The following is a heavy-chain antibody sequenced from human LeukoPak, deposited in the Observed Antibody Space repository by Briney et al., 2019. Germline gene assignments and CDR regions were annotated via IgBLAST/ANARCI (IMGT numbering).Heavy chain of an antibody. D-gene: IGHD3-22*01. CDR3: ARRIVATDSFDS. J-gene: IGHJ4*02. V-gene: IGHV5-51*01. Sequence: GASLEISFQASGSNFISYWIGWVRQMPGKGLEWIGIIHSGDSDTRYSPSFQGQVTVSADKSISTAYLHLSSLKASDTAMYYCARRIVATDSFDSWGQGTLVTVSS. CDR1: GSNFISYW. CDR2: IHSGDSDT.